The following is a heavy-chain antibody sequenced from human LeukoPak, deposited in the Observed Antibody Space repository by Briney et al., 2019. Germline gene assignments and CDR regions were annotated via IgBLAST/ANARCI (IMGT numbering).Heavy chain of an antibody. J-gene: IGHJ4*02. V-gene: IGHV3-30*04. CDR1: GFTFSNYS. CDR3: AREAARVSFDY. Sequence: GRSVTLSCAASGFTFSNYSMHWVRQAPGKGLEWVAVISYDGSNKYYADSVKGRFTISRDNSKNTLYLQMNSLRAEDTAVYYCAREAARVSFDYWGQRALVTVSS. D-gene: IGHD5-18*01. CDR2: ISYDGSNK.